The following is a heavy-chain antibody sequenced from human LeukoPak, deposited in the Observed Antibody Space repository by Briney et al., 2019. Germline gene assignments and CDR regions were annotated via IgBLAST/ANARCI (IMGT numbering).Heavy chain of an antibody. CDR1: GGSIGSSSYY. V-gene: IGHV4-39*01. CDR2: IYYSGST. CDR3: ARHQPPFDY. Sequence: SETLSLTCTVSGGSIGSSSYYWGWIRQPPGKGLEWIGSIYYSGSTYYNPSLKSRVTISVDTSKNQFSLKLSSVTAADTAVYYCARHQPPFDYWGQGTLVTVSS. J-gene: IGHJ4*02.